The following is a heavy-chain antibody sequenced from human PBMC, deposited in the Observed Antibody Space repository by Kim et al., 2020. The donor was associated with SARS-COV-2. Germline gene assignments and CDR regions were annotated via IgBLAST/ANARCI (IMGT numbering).Heavy chain of an antibody. Sequence: ASVKVSCKASGYTFTSYDINWVRQATGQGLEWMGWMNPNSGNTGYAQKFQGRVTMTRNTSISTAYMELSSLRSEDTAVYYCARGGWASRITMVRGSSWGQGTLVTVSS. CDR1: GYTFTSYD. J-gene: IGHJ5*02. CDR2: MNPNSGNT. CDR3: ARGGWASRITMVRGSS. V-gene: IGHV1-8*01. D-gene: IGHD3-10*01.